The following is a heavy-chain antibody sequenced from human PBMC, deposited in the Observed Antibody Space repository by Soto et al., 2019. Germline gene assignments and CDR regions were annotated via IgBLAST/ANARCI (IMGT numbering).Heavy chain of an antibody. J-gene: IGHJ4*02. Sequence: HPGGSLRLSCAASGFTVSSNYMSWVRQAPGKGLERVSIIYSGGTTYYADSVKGRFTISRDNSKNTLYLQMNSLRAEDTAVYYCAKDPGIAAAGTFGYWGQGTLVTVSS. CDR2: IYSGGTT. V-gene: IGHV3-53*01. D-gene: IGHD6-13*01. CDR3: AKDPGIAAAGTFGY. CDR1: GFTVSSNY.